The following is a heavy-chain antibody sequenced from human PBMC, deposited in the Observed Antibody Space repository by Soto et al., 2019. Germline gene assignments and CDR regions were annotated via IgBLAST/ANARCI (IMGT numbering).Heavy chain of an antibody. J-gene: IGHJ4*02. CDR2: ISSSSSTI. V-gene: IGHV3-48*01. CDR3: ARDSYGDYVDFDY. D-gene: IGHD4-17*01. Sequence: PGGSLRLSCAASGFTFSSYSMNWVRQAPGKGLEWVSYISSSSSTIYYADSVKGRFTISRDNAKNSLYLQMNSLRAEDTAVYYCARDSYGDYVDFDYWGQGTLVTVSS. CDR1: GFTFSSYS.